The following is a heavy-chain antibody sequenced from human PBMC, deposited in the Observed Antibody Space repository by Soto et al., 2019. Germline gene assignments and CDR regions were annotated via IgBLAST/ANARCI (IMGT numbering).Heavy chain of an antibody. CDR3: ARDSGDRTLDY. Sequence: EVQLVESGGGLVQPGGSLRLSCAASTFTFSNYWMSWVRQAPGKGLEWVANIGRDGRAKYYVDSVKGRFTISRDNAKNSLYLQMNSLRVEDTAVYYCARDSGDRTLDYWGQGTLVTVSS. V-gene: IGHV3-7*01. J-gene: IGHJ4*02. CDR2: IGRDGRAK. D-gene: IGHD3-10*01. CDR1: TFTFSNYW.